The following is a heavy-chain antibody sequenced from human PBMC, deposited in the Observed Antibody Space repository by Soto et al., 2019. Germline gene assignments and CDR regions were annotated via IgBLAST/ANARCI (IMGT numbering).Heavy chain of an antibody. Sequence: PSETLSLTCAVSGGSINSRYWWSWIRQPPGKGLEWIGYIYYSGSTNYNPSLKSRVTISVDTSKNQFSLKLSSVTAADTAVYYCARGGTWLGGYLLLSFDYWGQGTLVTVSS. J-gene: IGHJ4*02. CDR1: GGSINSRYW. D-gene: IGHD5-12*01. V-gene: IGHV4-59*01. CDR2: IYYSGST. CDR3: ARGGTWLGGYLLLSFDY.